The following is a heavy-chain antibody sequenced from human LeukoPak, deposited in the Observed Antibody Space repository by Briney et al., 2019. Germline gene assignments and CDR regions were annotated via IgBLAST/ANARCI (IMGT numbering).Heavy chain of an antibody. CDR2: ISAYNGNT. D-gene: IGHD4-11*01. V-gene: IGHV1-18*01. CDR3: ARDDYSNLKAYFDY. J-gene: IGHJ4*02. Sequence: WISAYNGNTNYAQKLQGRVTMTTDTSTSTAYMELRSLRSDDTAVYYCARDDYSNLKAYFDYWGQGTLVTVSS.